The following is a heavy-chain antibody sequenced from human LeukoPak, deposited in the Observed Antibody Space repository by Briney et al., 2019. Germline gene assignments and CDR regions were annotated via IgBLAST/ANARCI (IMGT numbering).Heavy chain of an antibody. CDR3: ARGDYGDYFDY. CDR1: GGSISSHY. J-gene: IGHJ4*02. Sequence: PSETLSLTCTVSGGSISSHYWSWIRQPPGKGLEWIGYISYSGSTNYNPSLKRRVTITVDTSKNQFSLKLSSVTAADTAVYYCARGDYGDYFDYWGQGTLVTVSS. V-gene: IGHV4-59*08. D-gene: IGHD4-17*01. CDR2: ISYSGST.